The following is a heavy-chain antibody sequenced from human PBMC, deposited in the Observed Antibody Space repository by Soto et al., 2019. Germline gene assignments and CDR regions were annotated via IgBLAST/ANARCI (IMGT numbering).Heavy chain of an antibody. J-gene: IGHJ4*02. V-gene: IGHV3-33*01. CDR1: GFTFSSYG. D-gene: IGHD3-22*01. CDR2: IWYDGSNK. CDR3: ARDDGGADSSGYYPNYFDY. Sequence: GGSLRLSCAASGFTFSSYGMHWVHQAPGKGLEWVAVIWYDGSNKYYADSVKGRFTISRDNSKNTLYLQMNSLRAEDTAVYYCARDDGGADSSGYYPNYFDYWGQGTLVTVSS.